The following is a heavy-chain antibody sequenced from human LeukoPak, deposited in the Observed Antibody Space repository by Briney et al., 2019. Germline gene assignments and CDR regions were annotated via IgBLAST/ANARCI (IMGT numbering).Heavy chain of an antibody. V-gene: IGHV3-15*01. CDR1: GFTFSNAY. CDR2: IKTILDGGRT. Sequence: GGSLRLSCVASGFTFSNAYMSWVRQAPGKGLEWVGRIKTILDGGRTDYAAPVKGRFTISRDDSKNTLYLQMKSLETEDTAIYYCATDQWEGDFWGQGTLVTVSS. J-gene: IGHJ4*02. CDR3: ATDQWEGDF. D-gene: IGHD1-26*01.